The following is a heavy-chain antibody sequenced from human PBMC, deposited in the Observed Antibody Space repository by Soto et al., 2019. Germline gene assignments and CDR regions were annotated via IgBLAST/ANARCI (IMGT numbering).Heavy chain of an antibody. D-gene: IGHD4-17*01. Sequence: QVQLVQSGAEVKKPGSSVKVSCKASGGSLSNYGISWVRQAPGQGLEWMGGIIPVFGTANYAQKFQGRVTITADESTSIVYMDVIRLRSEDTAVYYCARGDATKIVVTTYYGMDVWGQGTKVTVYS. CDR1: GGSLSNYG. CDR2: IIPVFGTA. J-gene: IGHJ6*02. V-gene: IGHV1-69*12. CDR3: ARGDATKIVVTTYYGMDV.